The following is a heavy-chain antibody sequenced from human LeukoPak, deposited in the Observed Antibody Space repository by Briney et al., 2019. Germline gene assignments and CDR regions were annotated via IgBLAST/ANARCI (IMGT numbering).Heavy chain of an antibody. V-gene: IGHV3-23*01. CDR2: INTGGGST. D-gene: IGHD3-10*01. CDR1: RCTFSSYG. J-gene: IGHJ4*02. Sequence: GGSLRLSCAASRCTFSSYGMSWVRQAPGKGLDWVSSINTGGGSTSCADSVKGRFIISRDSSKNTLYLQMNSLRAEDTAVYYCAREVLGGNSFDYWGQGTLVTVSS. CDR3: AREVLGGNSFDY.